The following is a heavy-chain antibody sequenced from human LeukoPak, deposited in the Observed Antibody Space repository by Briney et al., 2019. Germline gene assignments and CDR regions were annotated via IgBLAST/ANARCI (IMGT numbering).Heavy chain of an antibody. Sequence: ASVKASCKASGYTFTSYYMHWVRQAPGQGLEWMGWINPNSGGTNYAQKFQGRVTMTRDTSISTAYMELSRLRSDDTAVYYCASRTTTVTTYSRFGAFDIWGQGTMVTVSS. V-gene: IGHV1-2*02. D-gene: IGHD4-17*01. CDR2: INPNSGGT. CDR1: GYTFTSYY. J-gene: IGHJ3*02. CDR3: ASRTTTVTTYSRFGAFDI.